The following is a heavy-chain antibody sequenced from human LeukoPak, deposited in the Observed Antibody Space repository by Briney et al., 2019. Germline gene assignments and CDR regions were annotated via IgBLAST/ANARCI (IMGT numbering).Heavy chain of an antibody. CDR2: IYYSGST. D-gene: IGHD3-10*01. J-gene: IGHJ4*02. Sequence: SETLSLTCSVSGDSITTNNYYWSWIRQPPGKGLEWIGYIYYSGSTNYNPSLKSRVTISVDTSKNQFSLKLSSVTAADTAVYYCAASREVYYGSGSYLPFDYWGQGTLVTVSS. CDR3: AASREVYYGSGSYLPFDY. CDR1: GDSITTNNYY. V-gene: IGHV4-61*01.